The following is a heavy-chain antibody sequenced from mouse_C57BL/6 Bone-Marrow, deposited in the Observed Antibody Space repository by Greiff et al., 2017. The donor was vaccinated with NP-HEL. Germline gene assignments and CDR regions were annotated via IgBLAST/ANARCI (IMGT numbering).Heavy chain of an antibody. CDR3: ARKLGPLLRYPYWYFDV. CDR1: GYTFTSYW. CDR2: IDPNSGGT. V-gene: IGHV1-72*01. Sequence: QVQLQQPGAELVKPGASVKLSCKASGYTFTSYWMHWVKQRPGRGLEWIGRIDPNSGGTKYNEKFKSKATLTVDKPSSTAYMQLSSLTSEDSAVYYCARKLGPLLRYPYWYFDVWGTGTTVTVSS. D-gene: IGHD1-1*01. J-gene: IGHJ1*03.